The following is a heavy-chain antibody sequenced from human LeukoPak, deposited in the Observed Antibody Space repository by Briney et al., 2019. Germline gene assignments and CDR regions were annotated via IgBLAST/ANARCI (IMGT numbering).Heavy chain of an antibody. CDR1: GFTFSSYS. CDR3: ARGGDYGDYFDY. J-gene: IGHJ4*02. CDR2: ISSSSSYI. V-gene: IGHV3-21*01. Sequence: GGSLRLSCAASGFTFSSYSMNWVRQASGKGLEWVSSISSSSSYIYYADSVKGRFAISRDNAKNSLYLQMNSLRAEDTAVYYCARGGDYGDYFDYWGQGTLVTVSS. D-gene: IGHD4-17*01.